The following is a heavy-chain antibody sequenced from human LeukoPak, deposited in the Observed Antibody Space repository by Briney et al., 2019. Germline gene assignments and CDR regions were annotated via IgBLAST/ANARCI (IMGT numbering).Heavy chain of an antibody. V-gene: IGHV4-4*07. J-gene: IGHJ3*02. CDR3: ASTYGGNRVSAFDI. CDR2: IYTSGST. CDR1: GGSISSYY. D-gene: IGHD4-23*01. Sequence: SETLSLTCTVSGGSISSYYWSWIRQPAGKGLEWIGRIYTSGSTNYNPSLKSRVTMSVDTSKNQFSLKLSSVTAADTAVYYCASTYGGNRVSAFDIWGQGTMVTVSS.